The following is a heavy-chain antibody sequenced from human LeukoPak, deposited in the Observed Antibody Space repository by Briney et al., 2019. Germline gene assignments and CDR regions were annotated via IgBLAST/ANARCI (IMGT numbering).Heavy chain of an antibody. V-gene: IGHV4-34*01. J-gene: IGHJ5*02. Sequence: SETLSLTCAVYGGSFGGYYWSWIRQPPGKGLEWIGEINHSGSTNYNPSLKSRVTISVDTSKNQFSLKLSSVTAADTAVYYCASMEYQLATFDPWGQGTLVTVS. CDR2: INHSGST. CDR1: GGSFGGYY. CDR3: ASMEYQLATFDP. D-gene: IGHD2-2*01.